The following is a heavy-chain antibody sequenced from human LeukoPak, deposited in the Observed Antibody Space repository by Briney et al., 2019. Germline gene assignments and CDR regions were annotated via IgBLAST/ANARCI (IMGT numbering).Heavy chain of an antibody. CDR3: ARDRYCSSTSCYNPVYYCGMDV. CDR1: GFTFSSYS. D-gene: IGHD2-2*02. Sequence: GGSLRLSCAASGFTFSSYSMNWVRQAPGKGLEWVSYISSSSSTIYYADSVKGRFTISRDNAKNSLYLQMNSLRAEDTAVYYCARDRYCSSTSCYNPVYYCGMDVWGQGTTVTVSS. J-gene: IGHJ6*02. V-gene: IGHV3-48*01. CDR2: ISSSSSTI.